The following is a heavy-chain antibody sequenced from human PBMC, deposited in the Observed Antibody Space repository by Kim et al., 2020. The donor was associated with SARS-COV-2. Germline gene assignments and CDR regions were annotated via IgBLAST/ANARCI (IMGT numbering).Heavy chain of an antibody. CDR3: ARIGTVFITMVQGVPI. V-gene: IGHV4-34*01. D-gene: IGHD3-10*01. J-gene: IGHJ3*02. Sequence: SETLSLTCAVYGGSFSGYYWSWIRQPPGKGLEWIGEINHSGSTNYNPSLKSRVTISVDTSKNQFSLKLSSVTAADTAVYYCARIGTVFITMVQGVPIWGQGTMVTVSS. CDR2: INHSGST. CDR1: GGSFSGYY.